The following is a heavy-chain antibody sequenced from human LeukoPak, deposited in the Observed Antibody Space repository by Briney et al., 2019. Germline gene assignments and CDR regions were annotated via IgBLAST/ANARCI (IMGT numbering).Heavy chain of an antibody. D-gene: IGHD3-22*01. CDR2: ISWNSGSI. CDR1: GFTFDDYA. CDR3: AKDEYYYDSSGCFDY. Sequence: GRSLRLACAAYGFTFDDYATHWVRQAPGKGLEWVSGISWNSGSIGYADSVKGRFTISRDNAKNSLYLQMNSLRAEDTALYYCAKDEYYYDSSGCFDYWGQGTLVTVSS. V-gene: IGHV3-9*01. J-gene: IGHJ4*02.